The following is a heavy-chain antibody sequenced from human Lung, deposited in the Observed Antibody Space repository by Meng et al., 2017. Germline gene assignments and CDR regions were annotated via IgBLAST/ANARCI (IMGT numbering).Heavy chain of an antibody. CDR3: ARVKYSSSWYLDF. D-gene: IGHD6-13*01. CDR1: GGSISSSSYH. J-gene: IGHJ4*02. Sequence: LQRTESGPGLVKPSETLSLTCTGSGGSISSSSYHWGWIRQPPGKGLEWIGSISDGGNTYYNPSLQSRVSISVDTSKNQFSLKLRSVTAADTAVYYCARVKYSSSWYLDFWGQGALVTVSS. V-gene: IGHV4-39*07. CDR2: ISDGGNT.